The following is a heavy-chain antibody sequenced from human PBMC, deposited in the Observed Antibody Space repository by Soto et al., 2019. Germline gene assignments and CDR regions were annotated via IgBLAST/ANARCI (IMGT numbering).Heavy chain of an antibody. CDR1: GFTFSSYS. J-gene: IGHJ4*02. Sequence: EVQLVESGGGLVQPGGSLRLSCAASGFTFSSYSMNWVRQAPGKGLEWVSYISSSSSTIYYADSVKGRFTISRDNAKNSLYLQMNSLRAEDTAVYYCARDSDSYGSGSLLYYFDYWGQGTLVTVSS. CDR3: ARDSDSYGSGSLLYYFDY. V-gene: IGHV3-48*01. CDR2: ISSSSSTI. D-gene: IGHD3-10*01.